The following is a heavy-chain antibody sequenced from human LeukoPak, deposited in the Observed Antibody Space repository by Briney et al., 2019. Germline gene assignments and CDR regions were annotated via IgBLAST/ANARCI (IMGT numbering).Heavy chain of an antibody. Sequence: PSETLSLTCTVSGGSISSGDYYWSWIRQPPGKGLEWIGYIYYSGSTYYNPSLKSRVTISVDTSKNQFSLKLSSVTAADTAVYYCARRLTYCSGGSCYSEYFQHWGQGTLVTVSS. D-gene: IGHD2-15*01. CDR3: ARRLTYCSGGSCYSEYFQH. J-gene: IGHJ1*01. CDR2: IYYSGST. CDR1: GGSISSGDYY. V-gene: IGHV4-30-4*08.